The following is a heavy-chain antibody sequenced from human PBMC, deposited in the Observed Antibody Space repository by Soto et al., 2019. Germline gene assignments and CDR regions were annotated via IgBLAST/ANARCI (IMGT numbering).Heavy chain of an antibody. CDR1: GFTFNSYG. V-gene: IGHV3-30*18. Sequence: QVQLLESGGGVVLPGGSLRLSCEASGFTFNSYGMYWVRQAPGKGLDWVSHILYDGTKKYYADSVKGRFTISRDNSKNTLYLQMDRMRIEDTAVYFCVEDLAHMADHWGQGTLVIVSS. J-gene: IGHJ4*02. CDR3: VEDLAHMADH. CDR2: ILYDGTKK.